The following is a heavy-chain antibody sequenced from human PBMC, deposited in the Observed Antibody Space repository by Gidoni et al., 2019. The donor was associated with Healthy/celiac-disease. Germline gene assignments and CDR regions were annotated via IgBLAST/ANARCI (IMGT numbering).Heavy chain of an antibody. CDR2: ISAYNGNT. D-gene: IGHD3-22*01. V-gene: IGHV1-18*01. CDR3: ARGAAVELYYYDSSGYNH. Sequence: QVQLVQSGAEVKKPAASVKVSCKASGYTFTSYGISWVRQAPGQGLEWMGWISAYNGNTNYAQKLQGRVTMTTDTSTSTAYMELRSLRSDDTAVYYCARGAAVELYYYDSSGYNHWGQGTLVTVSS. J-gene: IGHJ5*02. CDR1: GYTFTSYG.